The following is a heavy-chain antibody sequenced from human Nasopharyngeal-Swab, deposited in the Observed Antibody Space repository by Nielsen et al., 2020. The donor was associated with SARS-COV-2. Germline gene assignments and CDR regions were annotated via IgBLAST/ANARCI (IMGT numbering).Heavy chain of an antibody. Sequence: SLKISCVASGFPFDDYAMSWVRLLPGRGLQWVAGITWNSGNIGYADSVKGRFTVSRDNADNSLFLQMDSLRPGDTAFYYCAKSLYTSTWSYYFDIWGQGSMVTVSS. CDR2: ITWNSGNI. CDR3: AKSLYTSTWSYYFDI. CDR1: GFPFDDYA. D-gene: IGHD6-13*01. V-gene: IGHV3-9*01. J-gene: IGHJ4*02.